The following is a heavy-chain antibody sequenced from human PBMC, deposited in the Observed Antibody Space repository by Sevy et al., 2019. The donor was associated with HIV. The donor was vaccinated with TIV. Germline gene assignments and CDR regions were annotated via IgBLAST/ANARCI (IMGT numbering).Heavy chain of an antibody. CDR1: GGSMTNNNYY. V-gene: IGHV4-39*01. CDR3: ARLARPCHDADVGGYFDY. CDR2: VYSSGST. J-gene: IGHJ4*02. Sequence: SETLSLTCTVSGGSMTNNNYYWGWIRQPTGKGLEWIGTVYSSGSTYYNPCLKSRVNISVDTSKNQFSLKLSSVTAADTAVYYCARLARPCHDADVGGYFDYWGQGILVTVSS. D-gene: IGHD3-16*01.